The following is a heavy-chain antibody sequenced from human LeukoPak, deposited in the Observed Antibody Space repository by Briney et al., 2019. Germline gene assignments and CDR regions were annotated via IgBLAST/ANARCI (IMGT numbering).Heavy chain of an antibody. Sequence: GGSLRLSCAASGFTFSSYAMSWVRQAPGKGLEWVSAISGSGGSTYYADSVKGRFTISRDNSKNTLCLQMNSLRAEDTAVYYCAKVPHPLGYFDYWGQGTLVTVSS. J-gene: IGHJ4*02. V-gene: IGHV3-23*01. D-gene: IGHD3-3*01. CDR3: AKVPHPLGYFDY. CDR2: ISGSGGST. CDR1: GFTFSSYA.